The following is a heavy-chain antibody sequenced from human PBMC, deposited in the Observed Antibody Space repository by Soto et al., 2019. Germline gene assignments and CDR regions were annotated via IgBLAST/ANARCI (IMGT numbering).Heavy chain of an antibody. CDR3: AKDWGKQLERRAQALLFDY. V-gene: IGHV3-23*01. D-gene: IGHD1-1*01. CDR1: GFTFSSYA. Sequence: GGSLRLSCAASGFTFSSYAMSWVRQAPGKGLEWVSAISGSGGSTYYEDSVKGRFTISRDNSKNTLYLQMNSLRAEDTAVYYCAKDWGKQLERRAQALLFDYWGQGTLVTVSS. CDR2: ISGSGGST. J-gene: IGHJ4*02.